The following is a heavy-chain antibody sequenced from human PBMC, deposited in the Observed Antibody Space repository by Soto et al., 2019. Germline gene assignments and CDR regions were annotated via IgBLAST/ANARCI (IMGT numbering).Heavy chain of an antibody. V-gene: IGHV4-59*01. J-gene: IGHJ4*02. D-gene: IGHD3-10*01. CDR3: ARGFYGSGAGDFDY. CDR2: IYYSGST. CDR1: GGSISSYY. Sequence: SETLSLTCTVSGGSISSYYWSWIRQPPGKGLEWIGYIYYSGSTNYNPSHKSRVTISVDTSKNQFSLKLSSVTAADTAVYYCARGFYGSGAGDFDYWGQGTLVTVSS.